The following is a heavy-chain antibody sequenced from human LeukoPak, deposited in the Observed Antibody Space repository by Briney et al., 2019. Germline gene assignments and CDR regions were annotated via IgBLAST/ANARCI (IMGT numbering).Heavy chain of an antibody. Sequence: SETLSLTCAVYGGSFSGYYWSWIRQPPGKGLEWIGEINHSGSTNYNPSLKSRVTISVDTSKNQFSLKLSSVTAADTAVYYCARLGGGGGYVFDYWGQGTLVTVSS. CDR3: ARLGGGGGYVFDY. D-gene: IGHD3-16*01. J-gene: IGHJ4*02. CDR2: INHSGST. CDR1: GGSFSGYY. V-gene: IGHV4-34*01.